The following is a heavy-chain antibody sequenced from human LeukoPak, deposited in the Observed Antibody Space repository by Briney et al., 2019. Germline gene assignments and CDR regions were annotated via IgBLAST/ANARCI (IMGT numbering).Heavy chain of an antibody. CDR1: RFTFSNYW. Sequence: PGGSLRLSCAASRFTFSNYWMSWVRQAPGKGLEWVANIKQDGSKKRYADSVKGRFTISRDNAKESLYLQLNSLRAEDTAVYYCAKWGPYCVGDYCPALDSWGPGTLVTVSS. CDR3: AKWGPYCVGDYCPALDS. D-gene: IGHD2-21*02. CDR2: IKQDGSKK. V-gene: IGHV3-7*01. J-gene: IGHJ4*02.